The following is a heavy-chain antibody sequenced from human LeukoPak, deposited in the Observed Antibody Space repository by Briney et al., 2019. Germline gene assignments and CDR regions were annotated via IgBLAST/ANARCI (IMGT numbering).Heavy chain of an antibody. Sequence: GGSLRPSCAASGFTFSSYWMSWVRQAPGKGLEWVANIKQDGSEKYYVDSVKGRFTISRDNAKNSLYLQMNSLRAEDTAVYYCARDPNPGTLDYWGQGTLVTVSS. D-gene: IGHD1-1*01. V-gene: IGHV3-7*01. CDR2: IKQDGSEK. J-gene: IGHJ4*02. CDR1: GFTFSSYW. CDR3: ARDPNPGTLDY.